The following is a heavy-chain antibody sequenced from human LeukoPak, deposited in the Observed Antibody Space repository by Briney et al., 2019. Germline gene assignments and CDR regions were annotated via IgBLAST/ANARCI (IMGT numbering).Heavy chain of an antibody. CDR2: IPYDGSNN. CDR1: GFTFSAYG. Sequence: RGSLRLSCAASGFTFSAYGMHWVRQAPGKGLEWVGDIPYDGSNNYYADSVKGRFTISRDNTKNTRYLHMSSLRAEDTAVYFCAKVGMSTIISPLDVWGLGTTVTVSS. V-gene: IGHV3-30*18. D-gene: IGHD5-24*01. CDR3: AKVGMSTIISPLDV. J-gene: IGHJ6*02.